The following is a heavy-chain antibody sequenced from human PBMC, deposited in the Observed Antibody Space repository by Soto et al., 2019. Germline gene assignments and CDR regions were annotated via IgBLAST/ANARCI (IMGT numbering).Heavy chain of an antibody. D-gene: IGHD6-19*01. CDR2: IYYSGST. V-gene: IGHV4-39*01. CDR3: ARHNSRGTDGTADWFDP. Sequence: QLQLQESGPGLVKPSETLSLTCTVSGGSISSSSYYWGWIRQPPGKGLEWIGSIYYSGSTYYNPSLKSRVTISVDTSKNQFSLKLSSVTAADTAVYYCARHNSRGTDGTADWFDPWGQGTLVTVSS. J-gene: IGHJ5*02. CDR1: GGSISSSSYY.